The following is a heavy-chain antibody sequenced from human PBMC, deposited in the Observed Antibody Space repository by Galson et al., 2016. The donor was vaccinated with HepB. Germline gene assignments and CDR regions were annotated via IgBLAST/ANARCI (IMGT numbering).Heavy chain of an antibody. CDR3: AKRAGLSGTPFDY. J-gene: IGHJ4*02. V-gene: IGHV4-39*07. Sequence: SETLSLTCTVSGGSISSSNSFWGWIRQPPGKGLEWIGIISYTGNTYYNPSLKSRVTISVDTSKNRFSLNLSSVTAADTAVYYYAKRAGLSGTPFDYWGQGSLVTVSS. CDR1: GGSISSSNSF. D-gene: IGHD3-10*01. CDR2: ISYTGNT.